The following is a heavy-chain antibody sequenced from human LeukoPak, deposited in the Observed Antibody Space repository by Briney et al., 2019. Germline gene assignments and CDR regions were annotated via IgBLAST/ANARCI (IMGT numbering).Heavy chain of an antibody. CDR1: GFTVSSNY. D-gene: IGHD2-15*01. Sequence: GGSLRLSCAASGFTVSSNYMSWVRQAPGKGLEWVSVIYSGGSTYYADSVKGRFTISRDNSKNTLYLQMNSLRAEDTAVYYCATLYCSGGSCYLDYWGQGTLVTVSS. CDR3: ATLYCSGGSCYLDY. CDR2: IYSGGST. J-gene: IGHJ4*02. V-gene: IGHV3-53*01.